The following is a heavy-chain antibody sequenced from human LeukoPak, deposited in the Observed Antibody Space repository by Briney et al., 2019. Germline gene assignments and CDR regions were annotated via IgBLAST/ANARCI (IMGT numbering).Heavy chain of an antibody. J-gene: IGHJ6*02. CDR2: IIPILGIA. CDR1: GGTFSSYA. V-gene: IGHV1-69*04. CDR3: ARGRRKAVVVPAAIGSDYYYYGMDV. Sequence: ASVKVSCKASGGTFSSYAISWVRQAPGQGLEWMGRIIPILGIANYAQKLQGSVTITADKSTSTAYMELSSLRSEDTAVYYCARGRRKAVVVPAAIGSDYYYYGMDVWGQGTTVTVSS. D-gene: IGHD2-2*01.